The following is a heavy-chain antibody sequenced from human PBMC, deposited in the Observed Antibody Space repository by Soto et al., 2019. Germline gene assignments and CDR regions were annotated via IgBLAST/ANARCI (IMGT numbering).Heavy chain of an antibody. CDR2: IYYSGST. CDR1: VDSISSFS. V-gene: IGHV4-59*01. Sequence: PSETLSLTCTVSVDSISSFSWSWIRQPPGKGLEWIGYIYYSGSTTYNPSFKSRVTISLDTSADQFSLKLTSVTAADTAVYYCARLGNRGWFDPWGQGTLVTVSS. CDR3: ARLGNRGWFDP. J-gene: IGHJ5*02. D-gene: IGHD1-1*01.